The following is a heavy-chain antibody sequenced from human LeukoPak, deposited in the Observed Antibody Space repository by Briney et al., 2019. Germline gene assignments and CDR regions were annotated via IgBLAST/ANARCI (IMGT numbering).Heavy chain of an antibody. CDR1: GFTFSNYY. J-gene: IGHJ6*02. Sequence: GGSLRLSCAASGFTFSNYYMNWVRQAPGKGLEWVSYISSSSSSIYYADSVKGRFTISRDNAKNSLYLQMNSLRAEDTAVYYCARLAVAAGSYYGMDVWGQGTTVTVSS. CDR2: ISSSSSSI. CDR3: ARLAVAAGSYYGMDV. D-gene: IGHD6-19*01. V-gene: IGHV3-48*04.